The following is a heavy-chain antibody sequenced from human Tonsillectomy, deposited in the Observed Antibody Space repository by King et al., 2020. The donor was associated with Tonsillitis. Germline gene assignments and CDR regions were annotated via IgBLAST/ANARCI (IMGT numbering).Heavy chain of an antibody. Sequence: VQLVESGGGVVQPGRSLRLSCAVSGFTFSNYAMHWVRQAPGKGLEWVAVISYDGSKKYYADSVEGRFIISRNNSKDTLHLQMNSLRGEDTAVYFCARDGRIDYWGQETLVTVSS. V-gene: IGHV3-30-3*01. CDR3: ARDGRIDY. CDR1: GFTFSNYA. J-gene: IGHJ4*02. CDR2: ISYDGSKK.